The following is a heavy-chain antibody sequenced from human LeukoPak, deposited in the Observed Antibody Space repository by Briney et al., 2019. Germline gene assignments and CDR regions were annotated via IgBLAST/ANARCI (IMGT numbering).Heavy chain of an antibody. V-gene: IGHV4-39*01. Sequence: SETLSLTCTVSGGPISSTTHYCGWIRQPPWTGLEWIGSIYYSGSTFYNSSLKSRVTISVDTSKNQLSLKLTSVTAADTAVYFCARRGLTETSGTLDCWGPGTLVTVSS. CDR3: ARRGLTETSGTLDC. D-gene: IGHD3-10*01. CDR2: IYYSGST. CDR1: GGPISSTTHY. J-gene: IGHJ4*02.